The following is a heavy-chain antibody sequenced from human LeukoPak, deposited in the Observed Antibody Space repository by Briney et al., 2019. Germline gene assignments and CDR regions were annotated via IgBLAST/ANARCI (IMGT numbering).Heavy chain of an antibody. CDR2: IKQDGSEK. V-gene: IGHV3-7*01. Sequence: PGGSLRLSCAASGFTFSSYWMSWVRHAPGKGLEWVANIKQDGSEKYYVDSVKGRFTISRDNAKNSLYLQVASLRGDDTATYYCAREGNDYYYDQWGQGTLVTVSP. CDR1: GFTFSSYW. D-gene: IGHD3-16*01. J-gene: IGHJ4*02. CDR3: AREGNDYYYDQ.